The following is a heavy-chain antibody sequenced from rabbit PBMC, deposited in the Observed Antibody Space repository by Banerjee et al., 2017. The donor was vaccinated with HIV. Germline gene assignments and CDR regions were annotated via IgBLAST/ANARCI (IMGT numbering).Heavy chain of an antibody. V-gene: IGHV1S7*01. CDR1: GFDFSSYY. D-gene: IGHD4-1*01. Sequence: QLEESGGDLVKPEGSLTLTCTASGFDFSSYYMSWVRQAPGKGLEWIGYIDPVFGGIYYARWVNGRFTISSHNAQNTLYLQLNSLTAADTATYFCARDLAGVIGWNFGLWGQGTLVTVS. J-gene: IGHJ3*01. CDR2: IDPVFGGI. CDR3: ARDLAGVIGWNFGL.